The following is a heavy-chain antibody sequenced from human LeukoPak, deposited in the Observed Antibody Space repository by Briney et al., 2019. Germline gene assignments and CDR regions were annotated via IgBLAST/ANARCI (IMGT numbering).Heavy chain of an antibody. Sequence: GGSLRLSCAASGFTFSSYCMHWVRQAPGKGLEWVAGIWYDGSNKYSADSVKGGFTNSRDNSRNTLYLQINNLRTEDTAVFYCAKAPIAMAGSFFNYWGGGAMVAASS. D-gene: IGHD6-19*01. CDR2: IWYDGSNK. CDR3: AKAPIAMAGSFFNY. J-gene: IGHJ4*02. CDR1: GFTFSSYC. V-gene: IGHV3-30*02.